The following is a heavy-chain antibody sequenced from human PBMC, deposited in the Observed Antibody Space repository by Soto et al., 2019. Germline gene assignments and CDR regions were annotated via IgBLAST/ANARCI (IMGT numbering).Heavy chain of an antibody. CDR1: GFTFDDYA. CDR3: AKGGGSGSYYNGYYYYYGMDV. J-gene: IGHJ6*02. Sequence: PVGSLRLSCAASGFTFDDYAMHWVRQAPGKGLEWVSGISWNSGSIGYADSVKGRFTISRDNAKNSLYLQMNSLRAEDTALYYCAKGGGSGSYYNGYYYYYGMDVWGQGTTVTVSS. CDR2: ISWNSGSI. V-gene: IGHV3-9*01. D-gene: IGHD3-10*01.